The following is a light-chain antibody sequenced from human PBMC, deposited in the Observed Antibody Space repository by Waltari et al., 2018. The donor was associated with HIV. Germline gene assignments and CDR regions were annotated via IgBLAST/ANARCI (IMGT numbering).Light chain of an antibody. Sequence: DIVMPQSPDSLAVSLGERATINCKSSQSLLFRSDNKNYLTWYQQKPGQPPKLLIYWASTRESVVPDRFSGSGSGTDFTLTNSSLQAEDVAVYYCQQYYSSPTFGQGTKVEIK. CDR2: WAS. CDR3: QQYYSSPT. V-gene: IGKV4-1*01. CDR1: QSLLFRSDNKNY. J-gene: IGKJ1*01.